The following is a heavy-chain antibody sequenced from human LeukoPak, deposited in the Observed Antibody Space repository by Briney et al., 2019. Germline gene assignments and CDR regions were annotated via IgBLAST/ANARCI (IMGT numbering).Heavy chain of an antibody. Sequence: GGSLRLSCAASGFTFSSYAMNWVRQAPGKGLEWVSISGSGGDTYYADSVKGRFTISRDNSKNTLYLQMNSLRTEDTAVYYCAKARGATYGTYYFDYWGQGTLVTVSS. J-gene: IGHJ4*02. CDR2: SGSGGDT. CDR1: GFTFSSYA. CDR3: AKARGATYGTYYFDY. D-gene: IGHD4/OR15-4a*01. V-gene: IGHV3-23*01.